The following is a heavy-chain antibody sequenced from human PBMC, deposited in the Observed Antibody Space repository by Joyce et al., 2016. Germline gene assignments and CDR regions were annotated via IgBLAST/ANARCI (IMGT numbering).Heavy chain of an antibody. J-gene: IGHJ5*02. CDR3: AKDWIGAVYYHKWLLP. CDR1: GGAFNNYA. D-gene: IGHD3-3*01. Sequence: QERLVQSGPEVKKPGSSVKVHCMASGGAFNNYAVNWVRQAPGQGLEWMGVIIPLFGTTQYAQKFHDRITITADESKSTTHMELSILTSEDTAMYCCAKDWIGAVYYHKWLLPWGQGTQVIVSS. V-gene: IGHV1-69*01. CDR2: IIPLFGTT.